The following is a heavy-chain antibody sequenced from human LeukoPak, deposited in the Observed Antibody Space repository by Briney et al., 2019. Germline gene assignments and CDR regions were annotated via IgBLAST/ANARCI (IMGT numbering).Heavy chain of an antibody. CDR2: ISAYNGHT. J-gene: IGHJ4*02. V-gene: IGHV1-18*01. D-gene: IGHD3-10*01. CDR1: GYTFTSYG. CDR3: ARDRPGLLWFGETPDY. Sequence: GASVKVSCKASGYTFTSYGISWVRQAPGQGLEWMGWISAYNGHTNYALKLQGRVTMTTDTSTSTAYMELRSLRSDDTAVYYCARDRPGLLWFGETPDYWGQGTLVTVSS.